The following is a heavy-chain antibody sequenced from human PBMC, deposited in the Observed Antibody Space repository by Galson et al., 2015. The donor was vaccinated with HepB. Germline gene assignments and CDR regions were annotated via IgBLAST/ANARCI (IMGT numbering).Heavy chain of an antibody. J-gene: IGHJ6*03. CDR3: ARESGDEGYYYYMDV. D-gene: IGHD2-21*02. CDR1: GFTFSSYA. Sequence: SLRLSCAASGFTFSSYAMHWVRQAPGKGLEWVAVISYDGSNKYYADSVKGRFTISRDNSKNTLYLQMNSLRAEDTAVYYCARESGDEGYYYYMDVWGKGTTVTVSS. V-gene: IGHV3-30-3*01. CDR2: ISYDGSNK.